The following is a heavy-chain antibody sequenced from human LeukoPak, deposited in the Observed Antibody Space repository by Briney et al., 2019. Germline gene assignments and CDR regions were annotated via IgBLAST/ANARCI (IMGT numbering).Heavy chain of an antibody. CDR1: GGSISSSSYY. CDR3: ARGGIAAGNWFDP. V-gene: IGHV4-39*07. Sequence: PSETLSLTCTVSGGSISSSSYYWGWIRQPPGKGLEWIGEINHSGSTNYNPSLKSRVTISVDTSKNQFSLKLSSVTAADTAVYYCARGGIAAGNWFDPWGQGTLVTVSA. CDR2: INHSGST. J-gene: IGHJ5*02. D-gene: IGHD6-13*01.